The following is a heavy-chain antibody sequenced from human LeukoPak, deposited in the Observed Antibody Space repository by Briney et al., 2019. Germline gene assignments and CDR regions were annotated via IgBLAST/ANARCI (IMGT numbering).Heavy chain of an antibody. Sequence: PGGSLRLSCEASGFTFNSYGMHWVRQAPGKGLEWVAFIRYDGSNKYYADSVRGRFTISRDNSKNTLSLQMNSLRVEDTALYYCAKAQGYATSWSPFDYWGQGTLVTVCS. V-gene: IGHV3-30*02. CDR2: IRYDGSNK. CDR1: GFTFNSYG. CDR3: AKAQGYATSWSPFDY. D-gene: IGHD2-2*01. J-gene: IGHJ4*02.